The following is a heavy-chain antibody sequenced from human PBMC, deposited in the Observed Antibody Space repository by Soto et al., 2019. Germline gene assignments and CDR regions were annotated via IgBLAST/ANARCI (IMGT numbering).Heavy chain of an antibody. V-gene: IGHV4-59*02. J-gene: IGHJ4*02. CDR3: AREQYNWKL. CDR2: VYHTGDT. Sequence: SETLSLTCSVSGVSVTGYYWTWIRHSPGKGLEWIGYVYHTGDTYYNPSLKSRVTISLDTSKNQVSLRLRSVTAADTAVYYCAREQYNWKLWGQGTLVTVSS. CDR1: GVSVTGYY. D-gene: IGHD1-20*01.